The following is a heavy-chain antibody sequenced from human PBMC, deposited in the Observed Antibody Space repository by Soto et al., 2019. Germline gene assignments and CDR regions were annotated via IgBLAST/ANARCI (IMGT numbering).Heavy chain of an antibody. CDR3: ARGVCSSSGGFVN. CDR1: GGTFSSYT. V-gene: IGHV1-69*08. CDR2: IIPILGTA. D-gene: IGHD6-13*01. J-gene: IGHJ4*02. Sequence: QVQLVQSGAEVKKPGSSVKVSCKASGGTFSSYTISWVRQAPGQGLEWMGRIIPILGTANYAQKFQGRVTTPADQSTSSAYMGVSSLSSGATAVYYCARGVCSSSGGFVNCGEGTLVTVSS.